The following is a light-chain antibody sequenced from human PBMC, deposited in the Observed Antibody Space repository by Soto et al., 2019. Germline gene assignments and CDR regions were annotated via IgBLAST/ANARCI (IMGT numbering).Light chain of an antibody. V-gene: IGLV1-51*01. CDR2: DDN. J-gene: IGLJ1*01. CDR3: GSWDSSLSAYV. Sequence: QSVLTQPPSVSAAPGQKVTISCSGSSSNIRGNSVSWYQQLPGTAPKLLIYDDNKRPSGIPDRFSGSKSGTSASLGITGFQTGDEADDYCGSWDSSLSAYVFGTGTKVTVL. CDR1: SSNIRGNS.